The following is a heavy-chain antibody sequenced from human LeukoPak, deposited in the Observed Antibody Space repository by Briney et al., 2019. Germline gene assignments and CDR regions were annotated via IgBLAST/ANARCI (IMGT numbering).Heavy chain of an antibody. V-gene: IGHV3-33*01. CDR2: IWYDGSNK. Sequence: GRSLRLSCAASGFTFSSYGMHWVRQAPGKGLGWVAVIWYDGSNKYYADSVKGRFTISRDNSKNTLYLQMNSLRAEDTAVYYCARDGPYDILTGYSSSGMDVWGQGTTVTVSS. D-gene: IGHD3-9*01. J-gene: IGHJ6*02. CDR3: ARDGPYDILTGYSSSGMDV. CDR1: GFTFSSYG.